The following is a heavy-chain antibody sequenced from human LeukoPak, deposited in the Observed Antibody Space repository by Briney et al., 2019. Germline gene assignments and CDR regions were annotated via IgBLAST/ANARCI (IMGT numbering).Heavy chain of an antibody. J-gene: IGHJ4*02. D-gene: IGHD3-3*01. CDR3: VRSMSGRNDF. CDR2: ISDVGTRI. Sequence: GGSLRLACAGSGFSFSNDWVHWVRQAPGKGLMWVARISDVGTRIDYADSVRGRFTITRGNAMNTIDLQMNSLTAEDTAVYYCVRSMSGRNDFWGQGTVVSVAS. V-gene: IGHV3-74*01. CDR1: GFSFSNDW.